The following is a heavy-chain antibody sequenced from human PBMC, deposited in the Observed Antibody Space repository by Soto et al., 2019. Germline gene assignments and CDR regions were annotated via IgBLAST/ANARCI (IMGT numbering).Heavy chain of an antibody. CDR3: AKGAVAGTPTSYYYYGMDV. CDR1: GGTFRTYA. Sequence: QFQLLQSGAEGKKPGSSVRVSCEASGGTFRTYAISWVRQAPGQGLEWMGEIIPIFGTVNYAQKYQGRFTITADESTTTVYMDLRGLRSEDTSVYYCAKGAVAGTPTSYYYYGMDVWGQGTTVTVSS. CDR2: IIPIFGTV. D-gene: IGHD6-19*01. J-gene: IGHJ6*02. V-gene: IGHV1-69*12.